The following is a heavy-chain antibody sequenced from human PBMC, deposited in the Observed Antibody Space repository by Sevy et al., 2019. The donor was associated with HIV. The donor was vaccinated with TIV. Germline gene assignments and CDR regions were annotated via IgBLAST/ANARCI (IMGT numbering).Heavy chain of an antibody. V-gene: IGHV1-24*01. CDR3: ATLYSSSSGAFDAFDI. CDR2: FDPEDGET. CDR1: GYTLTELS. D-gene: IGHD6-6*01. J-gene: IGHJ3*02. Sequence: ASVKVSCKVSGYTLTELSMLWVRQAPGKGLEWMGGFDPEDGETIYAQKFQGRVTMTEDTSTDTAYMELSSLRTEDTAVYYCATLYSSSSGAFDAFDIWGQGTMVTVSS.